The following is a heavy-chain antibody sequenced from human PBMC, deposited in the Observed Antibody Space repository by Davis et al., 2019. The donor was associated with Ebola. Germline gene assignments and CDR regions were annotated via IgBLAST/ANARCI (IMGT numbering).Heavy chain of an antibody. CDR3: ARDRSIAAALYYYGMDV. CDR1: GGTFSSYA. CDR2: IIPIFGTA. J-gene: IGHJ6*02. Sequence: SVKVSCKASGGTFSSYAISWVRQAPGQGLEWMGGIIPIFGTANYAQKFQGRVTITADESTSTAYMELSSLRSEDTAVYYCARDRSIAAALYYYGMDVWGQGTTVTVSS. D-gene: IGHD6-13*01. V-gene: IGHV1-69*13.